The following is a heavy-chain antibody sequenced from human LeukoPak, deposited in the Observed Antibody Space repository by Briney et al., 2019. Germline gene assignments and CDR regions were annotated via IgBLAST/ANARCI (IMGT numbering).Heavy chain of an antibody. CDR3: ASEVVTSIEYFQH. CDR1: GASITSYY. V-gene: IGHV4-59*01. D-gene: IGHD2-21*02. J-gene: IGHJ1*01. Sequence: PSETLSLTCTVSGASITSYYWSWFRQPPGKALEWIGYIYYSGSTNYNPSLKSRVTISVDTSKNQFSLKLRSVTAADTAVYYCASEVVTSIEYFQHWGQGTLVTVSS. CDR2: IYYSGST.